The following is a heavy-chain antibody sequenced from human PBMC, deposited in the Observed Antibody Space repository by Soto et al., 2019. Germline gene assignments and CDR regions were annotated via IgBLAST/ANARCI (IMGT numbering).Heavy chain of an antibody. CDR3: ARNLVGGSYFDF. V-gene: IGHV5-51*01. J-gene: IGHJ4*02. D-gene: IGHD1-26*01. CDR2: IWPGASDT. CDR1: GYSFTSYW. Sequence: GQALKSSCKGYGYSFTSYWIGWVRQMPGKGLEWMGIIWPGASDTRYSPSFQGQVTISADKSISTAYLQWSSLKASDTAMYYCARNLVGGSYFDFLAQGTLVTVSS.